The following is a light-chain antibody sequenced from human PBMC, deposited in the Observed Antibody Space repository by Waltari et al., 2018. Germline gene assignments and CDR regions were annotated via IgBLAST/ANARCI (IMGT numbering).Light chain of an antibody. CDR1: SSNIGSNY. J-gene: IGLJ6*01. CDR3: AAWDNSLSKDV. Sequence: QSVLTQPPSASGAPGQSVTISCSGSSSNIGSNYVYWYQQLPGTAPKLLIYYSNQRPSGVPDRFSGSKSGTSASLAITGLRSEDEADYYCAAWDNSLSKDVFGSGTKLTVL. V-gene: IGLV1-47*02. CDR2: YSN.